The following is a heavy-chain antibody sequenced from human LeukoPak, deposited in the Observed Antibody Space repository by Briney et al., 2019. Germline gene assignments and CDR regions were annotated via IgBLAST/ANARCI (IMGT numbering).Heavy chain of an antibody. Sequence: VASVKVSCKASGYTFTSYGISWVRQAPGQGLEWMGWISAYNGNTNYAQKLQGRVTMTTDTSTSTAYMELRSLRSDDTAVYYCARVRFEDIVVVGPPSCWFDPWGQGTLVTVSS. D-gene: IGHD2-2*01. V-gene: IGHV1-18*01. CDR1: GYTFTSYG. CDR3: ARVRFEDIVVVGPPSCWFDP. J-gene: IGHJ5*02. CDR2: ISAYNGNT.